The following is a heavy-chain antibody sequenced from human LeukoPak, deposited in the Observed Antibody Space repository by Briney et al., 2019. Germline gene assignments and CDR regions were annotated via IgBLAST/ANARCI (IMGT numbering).Heavy chain of an antibody. V-gene: IGHV4-59*01. CDR3: ARAGYSYGTGYYFDY. CDR2: IYYTGAT. CDR1: GGSISSYY. D-gene: IGHD5-18*01. Sequence: SETLSLTCTVSGGSISSYYWSWIRLPPGKGLEWIGYIYYTGATYYNPSLKSRVTISLDTSRNQFSLKLSSVTAADAAVYYCARAGYSYGTGYYFDYWGQGALVTVSS. J-gene: IGHJ4*02.